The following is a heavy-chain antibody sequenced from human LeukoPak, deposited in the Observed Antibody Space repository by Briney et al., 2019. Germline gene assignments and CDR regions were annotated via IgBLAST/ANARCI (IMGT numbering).Heavy chain of an antibody. D-gene: IGHD6-19*01. CDR2: INHSGST. V-gene: IGHV4-34*01. J-gene: IGHJ4*02. CDR1: GGSFSGYY. Sequence: SETLSLTCAVYGGSFSGYYWSWIRQPPGKGLEWIGEINHSGSTNYNPSLKSRVTISVDTSKNQSSLKLSSVTAADTAVYYCARGGGSSGWYYWGQGTLVTVSS. CDR3: ARGGGSSGWYY.